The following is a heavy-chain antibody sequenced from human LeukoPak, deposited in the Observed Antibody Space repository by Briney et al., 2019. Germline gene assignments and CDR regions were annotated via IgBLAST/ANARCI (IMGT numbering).Heavy chain of an antibody. Sequence: PSETLSLTCTVSGVSISSYYWSWIRQPPGKGLEWIGYIYYSGSTNYNPSPKSRVTISVDTSKNQFSLKLSSVTAADTAVYYCARGEDDSSGYYEAIFDYWGQGTLVTVSS. J-gene: IGHJ4*02. CDR1: GVSISSYY. D-gene: IGHD3-22*01. V-gene: IGHV4-59*01. CDR3: ARGEDDSSGYYEAIFDY. CDR2: IYYSGST.